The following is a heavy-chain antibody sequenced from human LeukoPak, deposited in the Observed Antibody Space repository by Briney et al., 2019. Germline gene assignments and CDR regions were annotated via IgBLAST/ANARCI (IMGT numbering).Heavy chain of an antibody. V-gene: IGHV3-33*01. CDR3: ARVGCTGGSCLAYNYYAMDV. CDR1: GFTFNTYG. J-gene: IGHJ6*02. Sequence: GRSLRLSCAASGFTFNTYGMNWVRQAPGTGLEWVAIIWYDGSDKYYAEPVKGRFTISRDNSKNTLYLQVNSLRAEDTAVYYCARVGCTGGSCLAYNYYAMDVWGQGTTVTVSS. D-gene: IGHD2-15*01. CDR2: IWYDGSDK.